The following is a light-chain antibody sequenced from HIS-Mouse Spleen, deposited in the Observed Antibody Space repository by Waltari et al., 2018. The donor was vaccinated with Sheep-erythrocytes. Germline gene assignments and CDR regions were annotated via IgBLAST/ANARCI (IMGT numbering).Light chain of an antibody. CDR2: EVS. CDR3: SSDAGSNSWV. CDR1: SSDVGGYNY. J-gene: IGLJ3*02. Sequence: QSALTQPPSASGSPGQSVTISCTGTSSDVGGYNYVSWYQQHPGKAPKLMIYEVSKRPSGVPDRFSGSKSGNTASLTVSGHQAEDEADYYCSSDAGSNSWVFGGGTKLTVL. V-gene: IGLV2-8*01.